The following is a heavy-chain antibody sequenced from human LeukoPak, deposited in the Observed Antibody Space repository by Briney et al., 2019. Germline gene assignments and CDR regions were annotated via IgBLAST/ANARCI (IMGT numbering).Heavy chain of an antibody. Sequence: GGPLRLSCAASGFTFSSYSMNWVRQAPGKGLEWVSYISSSSSTIYYADSVKGRFTISRDNAKNSLYLQMNSLRAEDTAVYYCARFRSIAARPGYYYMDVWGKGTTVTVSS. D-gene: IGHD6-6*01. J-gene: IGHJ6*03. V-gene: IGHV3-48*01. CDR3: ARFRSIAARPGYYYMDV. CDR1: GFTFSSYS. CDR2: ISSSSSTI.